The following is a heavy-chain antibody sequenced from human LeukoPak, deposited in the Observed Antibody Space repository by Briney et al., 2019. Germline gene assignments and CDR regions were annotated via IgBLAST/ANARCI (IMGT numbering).Heavy chain of an antibody. J-gene: IGHJ4*02. D-gene: IGHD6-19*01. Sequence: PGGSLRLSCAASGFTFSSYSMNWVRQAPGKGLEWVSYISSSGSTIYYADSVKGRFTISRDNAKNSLYLQMNSLRAEDTAVYYCARSYSSGYDYWGQGTLVTVSS. CDR1: GFTFSSYS. V-gene: IGHV3-48*04. CDR3: ARSYSSGYDY. CDR2: ISSSGSTI.